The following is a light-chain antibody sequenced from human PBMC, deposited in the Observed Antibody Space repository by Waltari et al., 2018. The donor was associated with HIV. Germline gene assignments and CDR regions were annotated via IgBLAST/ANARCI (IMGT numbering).Light chain of an antibody. J-gene: IGLJ3*02. Sequence: QSALTQPPSASGSPGQSVTISCTGTSSAIGGYNYVSWYQQYPGQAPKVMIHEVNKRPSGVPDRFSGSKSGNTASLTVSGLQAEDEAYYYCSSYAGSNSWVFGGGTKLTVL. V-gene: IGLV2-8*01. CDR1: SSAIGGYNY. CDR2: EVN. CDR3: SSYAGSNSWV.